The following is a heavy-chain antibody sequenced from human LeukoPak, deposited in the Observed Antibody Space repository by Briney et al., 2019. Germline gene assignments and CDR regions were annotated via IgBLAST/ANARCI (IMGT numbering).Heavy chain of an antibody. V-gene: IGHV3-48*03. D-gene: IGHD6-13*01. CDR1: GFTFRSYE. CDR2: ISSSGSTI. CDR3: AKKESSSCFDY. J-gene: IGHJ4*02. Sequence: GGSLRLSCAASGFTFRSYEMNWVRQAPGKGLEWVSYISSSGSTIYYADSVKGRFTISRDNSKNTLYLQMNSLRAEDTAVYYCAKKESSSCFDYWGQGTLVTVSS.